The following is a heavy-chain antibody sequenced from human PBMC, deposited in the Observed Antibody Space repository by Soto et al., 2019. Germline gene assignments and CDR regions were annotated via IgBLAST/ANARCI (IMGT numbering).Heavy chain of an antibody. D-gene: IGHD3-10*01. CDR3: ARASYYYGSGTYHFDP. Sequence: SETLSLTCTVSGGSMISYYWGWIRQPPEKGLEWIGNIYHSGSTYSSPSFQSRVTISVDTSKNQFSLKLTSVTAADTAVYYCARASYYYGSGTYHFDPWGQGILVTVSS. J-gene: IGHJ5*01. CDR2: IYHSGST. CDR1: GGSMISYY. V-gene: IGHV4-39*01.